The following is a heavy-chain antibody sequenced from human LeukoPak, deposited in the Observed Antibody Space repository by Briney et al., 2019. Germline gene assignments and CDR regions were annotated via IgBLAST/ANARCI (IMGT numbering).Heavy chain of an antibody. V-gene: IGHV3-66*01. CDR3: AKDYGGIEY. CDR1: GFTVSSNY. J-gene: IGHJ4*02. D-gene: IGHD3-16*01. CDR2: IYSGDST. Sequence: GFLRLSCAASGFTVSSNYMTWVRQAPGKGLEWVSIIYSGDSTYYADSVKGRFTISRDNSKNTLYLQMNSLRAEDTAVYYCAKDYGGIEYWGQGTLVTVSS.